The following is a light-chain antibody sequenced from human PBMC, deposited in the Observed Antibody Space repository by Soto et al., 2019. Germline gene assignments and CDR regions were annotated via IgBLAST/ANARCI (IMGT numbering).Light chain of an antibody. CDR1: SSDVGDYNY. CDR2: EVS. Sequence: QSALTQPASVSGSPGQSITISCTGTSSDVGDYNYVSWYQHHPGKAPKLMIYEVSNRPSGVSNRFSGSKSGNTASLTISGLQAEVEADYYCSSYTSSSTLYVFGTGTKVTVL. J-gene: IGLJ1*01. CDR3: SSYTSSSTLYV. V-gene: IGLV2-14*01.